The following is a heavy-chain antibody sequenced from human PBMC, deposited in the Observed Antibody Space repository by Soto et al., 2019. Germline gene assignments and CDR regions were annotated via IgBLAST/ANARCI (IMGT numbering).Heavy chain of an antibody. J-gene: IGHJ2*01. CDR2: ISSSSSYI. D-gene: IGHD4-17*01. Sequence: EVQLVESGGGLVKPGGSLRLSCAASGFTFSSYSMNWVRQAPGKGLEWLSSISSSSSYIYYADSVKGRFTISRDNAKNSLYLQMNSLRAEDTAVYYCARDYGDYPYWYFDLWGRGTLVTVSS. CDR3: ARDYGDYPYWYFDL. CDR1: GFTFSSYS. V-gene: IGHV3-21*01.